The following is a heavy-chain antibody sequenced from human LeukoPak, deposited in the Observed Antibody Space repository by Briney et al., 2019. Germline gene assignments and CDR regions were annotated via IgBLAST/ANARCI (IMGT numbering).Heavy chain of an antibody. CDR3: ARVPRQVVPAAYIWGFDY. V-gene: IGHV3-30-3*01. Sequence: GGSLRLSCAASGFTFSSYAMHWVRQAPGKGLEWVAVISYDGSNKYYADSVKGRFTISRDNSKNTLYLQMNSLRAEDTAVYYCARVPRQVVPAAYIWGFDYWGQGTLVTVSS. CDR2: ISYDGSNK. J-gene: IGHJ4*02. D-gene: IGHD2-2*01. CDR1: GFTFSSYA.